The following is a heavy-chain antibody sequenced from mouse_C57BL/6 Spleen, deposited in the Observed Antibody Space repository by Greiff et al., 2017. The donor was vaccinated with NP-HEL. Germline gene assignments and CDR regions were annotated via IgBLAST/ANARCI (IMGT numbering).Heavy chain of an antibody. CDR1: GYTFTSYW. D-gene: IGHD1-1*01. J-gene: IGHJ3*01. CDR3: AREITTVGFAY. V-gene: IGHV1-52*01. CDR2: IDPYDSGT. Sequence: QVQLQQPGDELVKPGASVKLSCKASGYTFTSYWMHWVKQRPGRGLEWIGKIDPYDSGTHYNQKFKDKATLTVDKSSSTAYMQLSSLTSEDSAVYYCAREITTVGFAYWGQGTLVTVSA.